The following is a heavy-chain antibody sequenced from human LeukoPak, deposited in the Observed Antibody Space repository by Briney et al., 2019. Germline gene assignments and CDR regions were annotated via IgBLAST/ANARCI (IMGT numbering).Heavy chain of an antibody. CDR2: IYYSGST. CDR1: GGSISSYY. CDR3: ARGEGLRGYYYGSGSYDY. V-gene: IGHV4-59*01. J-gene: IGHJ4*02. Sequence: SETLSLTCTVSGGSISSYYWSWIRQPPGKGLEWIGYIYYSGSTNYNPSLKSRVTISLDTSKNQFSLKLSSVTAADTAVYYCARGEGLRGYYYGSGSYDYWGQGTLVTVSS. D-gene: IGHD3-10*01.